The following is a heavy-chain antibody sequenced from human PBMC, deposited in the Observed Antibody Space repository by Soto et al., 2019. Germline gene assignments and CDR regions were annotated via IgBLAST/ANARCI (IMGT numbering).Heavy chain of an antibody. V-gene: IGHV5-51*01. J-gene: IGHJ6*03. CDR3: ARKIGSSSSIRWDYMDV. CDR2: IYPGDSDT. Sequence: GESLKISCKGSGYSFTSYWIGWVRQMPGKGLEWMGIIYPGDSDTRYSPSFQGQVTISADKSISTAYLQWSSLKASDTAMYYCARKIGSSSSIRWDYMDVWGKGTTVTVSS. D-gene: IGHD6-13*01. CDR1: GYSFTSYW.